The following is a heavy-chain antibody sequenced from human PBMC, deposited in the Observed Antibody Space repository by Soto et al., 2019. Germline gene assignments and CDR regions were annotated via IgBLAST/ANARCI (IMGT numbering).Heavy chain of an antibody. J-gene: IGHJ4*02. V-gene: IGHV3-21*01. CDR1: GFTFSSYS. CDR3: ARDLVGGNSLFDY. CDR2: ISSSSSYI. D-gene: IGHD2-21*02. Sequence: EVQLVESGGGLVKPGGSLRLYCAASGFTFSSYSMNWVRQAPGKGLEWVSSISSSSSYIYYADSVKGRFTISRDNAKNSLYLQMNSLRAEDTAVYYCARDLVGGNSLFDYLGQGTLVTVSS.